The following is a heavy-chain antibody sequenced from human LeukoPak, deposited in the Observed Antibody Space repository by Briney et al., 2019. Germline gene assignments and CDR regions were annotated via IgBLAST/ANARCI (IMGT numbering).Heavy chain of an antibody. V-gene: IGHV3-73*01. J-gene: IGHJ4*02. CDR3: SRHSMYSTSSELDY. CDR2: IRSRANGYAT. CDR1: GFTFSDST. D-gene: IGHD6-6*01. Sequence: PGGSLRLSCVASGFTFSDSTIHWVRQASGRGLEWVGRIRSRANGYATAFAASVKGRFTISRDDSENTAYLQMNSLKTEDTAVYYCSRHSMYSTSSELDYWGQGTLVTVSS.